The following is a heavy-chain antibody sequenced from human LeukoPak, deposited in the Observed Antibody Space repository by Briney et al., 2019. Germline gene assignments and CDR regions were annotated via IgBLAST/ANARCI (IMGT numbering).Heavy chain of an antibody. V-gene: IGHV4-34*01. CDR3: ARLRDYSGYGNWFDP. D-gene: IGHD5-12*01. Sequence: SETLSLTCAVHGGSFSGYYWSWIRQPPGKGLEWIGEINHSGSTNYNPSLKSRVTISVDTSKNQFSLKLSSVTAADTAVYYCARLRDYSGYGNWFDPWGQGTLVTVSS. J-gene: IGHJ5*02. CDR1: GGSFSGYY. CDR2: INHSGST.